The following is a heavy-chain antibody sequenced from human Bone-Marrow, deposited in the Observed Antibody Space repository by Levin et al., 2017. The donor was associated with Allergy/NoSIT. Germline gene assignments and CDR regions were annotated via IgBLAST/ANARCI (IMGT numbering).Heavy chain of an antibody. CDR3: ARMAPGGEYDY. D-gene: IGHD3-10*01. CDR2: IHYSGST. CDR1: GGSVSNGDFY. J-gene: IGHJ4*02. Sequence: SQTLSLTCSVSGGSVSNGDFYWSWIRQPPGKALEWIGYIHYSGSTFYSPSLKGRLTISEDTSNNHFSLNLRSVTAADTAVYFCARMAPGGEYDYWGRGTLVTVSS. V-gene: IGHV4-30-4*01.